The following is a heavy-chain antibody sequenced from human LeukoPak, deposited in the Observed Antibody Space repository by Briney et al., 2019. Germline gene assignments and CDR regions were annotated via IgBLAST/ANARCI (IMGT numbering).Heavy chain of an antibody. CDR1: GFTFDDYG. J-gene: IGHJ3*01. D-gene: IGHD6-19*01. CDR3: AKAPYSSAWAGAFDF. CDR2: ISWSSASI. V-gene: IGHV3-9*03. Sequence: PGGSLRLSCAASGFTFDDYGMHWVRHAPGKGLEWVSGISWSSASIVYADSVKGRFTISRGNAKNYLYLQMNSLRAEDMALYYCAKAPYSSAWAGAFDFWGQGTVVTVSS.